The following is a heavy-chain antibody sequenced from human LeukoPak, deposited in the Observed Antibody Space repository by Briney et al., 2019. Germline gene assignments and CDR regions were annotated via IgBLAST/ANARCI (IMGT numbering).Heavy chain of an antibody. D-gene: IGHD6-19*01. CDR1: GFTFSSYE. CDR2: ISGSGGST. J-gene: IGHJ4*02. V-gene: IGHV3-23*01. CDR3: AKYSSGWVNYY. Sequence: GGSLRLSCAASGFTFSSYEMNWVRQAPGKGLEWVSAISGSGGSTYYADSVKSRFTISRDNSKSTLSLQMNSLRAEDTALYYCAKYSSGWVNYYWGQGTLVTVSS.